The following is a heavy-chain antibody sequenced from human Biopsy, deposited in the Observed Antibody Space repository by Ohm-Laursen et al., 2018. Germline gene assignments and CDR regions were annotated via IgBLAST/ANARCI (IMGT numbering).Heavy chain of an antibody. CDR1: SYTFTDYN. Sequence: EASVTVSCKASSYTFTDYNIHWMRQAPGQGLEWLGYINCKTGATNYAQKFQGTVTMTRDTSISTAYLALGSLRSADTAIYYCARDPLNGHKHFDYWGQGSLVTVPS. V-gene: IGHV1-2*02. CDR3: ARDPLNGHKHFDY. D-gene: IGHD2-8*01. CDR2: INCKTGAT. J-gene: IGHJ4*02.